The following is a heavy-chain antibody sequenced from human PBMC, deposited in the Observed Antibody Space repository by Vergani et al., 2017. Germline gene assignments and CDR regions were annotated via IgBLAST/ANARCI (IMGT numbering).Heavy chain of an antibody. D-gene: IGHD3-16*02. V-gene: IGHV4-30-2*01. CDR3: ARASLRALVGYYYYMDV. J-gene: IGHJ6*03. Sequence: QLQLQESGSELVKPSQTLSLTCAVSGDSITNGGFSWNWIRQPPGKGPEWIGYIFPSGNSDYNPSLKNRVSISLDKSKNQFSLWVNSVTAADTAVYFCARASLRALVGYYYYMDVWGKGKTVVVSS. CDR1: GDSITNGGFS. CDR2: IFPSGNS.